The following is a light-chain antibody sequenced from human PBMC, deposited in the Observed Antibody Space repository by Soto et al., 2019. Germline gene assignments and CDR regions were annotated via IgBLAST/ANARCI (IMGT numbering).Light chain of an antibody. J-gene: IGKJ1*01. V-gene: IGKV1-39*01. Sequence: ENDMNPSPSTLSASEGYGSTLSCMASQSVSSYLVWYQHKPGKAPRLLIYAASTMQTEIPARFRGSGSETDFTLTITSLRPEDFATYYCQQSYNTPRTFGHVINVDI. CDR3: QQSYNTPRT. CDR2: AAS. CDR1: QSVSSY.